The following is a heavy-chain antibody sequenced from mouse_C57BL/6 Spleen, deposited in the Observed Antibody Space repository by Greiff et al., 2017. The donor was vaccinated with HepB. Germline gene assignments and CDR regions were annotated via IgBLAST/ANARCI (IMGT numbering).Heavy chain of an antibody. J-gene: IGHJ2*01. V-gene: IGHV1-62-2*01. CDR3: ARHEGWDYYFDY. CDR2: FYPGSGSI. Sequence: VKVVESGAELVKPGASVKLSCKASGYTFTEYTIHWVKQRSGQGLEWIGWFYPGSGSIKYNEKFKDKATLTADKSSSTVYMELSRLTSEDSAVYCGARHEGWDYYFDYWGQGTTLTVSS. CDR1: GYTFTEYT. D-gene: IGHD2-3*01.